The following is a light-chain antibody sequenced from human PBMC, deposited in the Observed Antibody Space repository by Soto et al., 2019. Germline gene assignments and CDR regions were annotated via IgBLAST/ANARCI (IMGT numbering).Light chain of an antibody. CDR3: QQYGSSFSIN. V-gene: IGKV3-20*01. CDR1: QSVSSSF. Sequence: TVLTQTQGTLSLSPGERATLCGRVSQSVSSSFLARYQQKPGQAPRLLNYGASSRATGIPDRFSGSGSGTDFTLTISRLEPEDFAVYYCQQYGSSFSINVSQGTRLEIK. J-gene: IGKJ5*01. CDR2: GAS.